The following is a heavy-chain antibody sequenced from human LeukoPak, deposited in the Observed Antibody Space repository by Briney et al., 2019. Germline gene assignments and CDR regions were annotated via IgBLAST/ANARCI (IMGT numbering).Heavy chain of an antibody. CDR3: AKHPRGAVAESHY. D-gene: IGHD6-19*01. V-gene: IGHV3-23*01. CDR2: ISGSGGST. J-gene: IGHJ4*02. CDR1: GFTFSSYA. Sequence: PGGSLRLSCAASGFTFSSYAMSWVRQAPGKGLKWVSAISGSGGSTYYADSVKGRLTISRDNSKNTLYLQMNSLRAEDTAVYYCAKHPRGAVAESHYWGQGTLVTVSS.